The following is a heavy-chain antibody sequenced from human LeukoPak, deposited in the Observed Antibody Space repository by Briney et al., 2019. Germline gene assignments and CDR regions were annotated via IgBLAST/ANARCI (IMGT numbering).Heavy chain of an antibody. CDR3: AKDQTKRGLGVFEY. Sequence: GGSLRLSCAASGFTFSSYWMHWVRQAPGKGLEWVSAISGSGGSTYYADSVKGRFTISRDNSKNTLYLQMNSLRAEDTAVYYCAKDQTKRGLGVFEYWGQGTLVTVSS. CDR1: GFTFSSYW. J-gene: IGHJ4*02. V-gene: IGHV3-23*01. D-gene: IGHD2-21*01. CDR2: ISGSGGST.